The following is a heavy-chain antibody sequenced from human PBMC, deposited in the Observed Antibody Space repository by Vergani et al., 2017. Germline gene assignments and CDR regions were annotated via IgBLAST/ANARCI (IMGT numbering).Heavy chain of an antibody. V-gene: IGHV3-23*01. CDR3: ARLSNDTSPYLQGGYDC. D-gene: IGHD3-22*01. Sequence: EVQLLQSGGGVIQPGGSVRLSCAASGFIFSACPMIWVRQAPGKGLEWVSAISARYPSTYYADSVKGRFTISRDISKNMLYLQMNSLRAEDTAVYYCARLSNDTSPYLQGGYDCWGQGTLVSVSS. J-gene: IGHJ4*02. CDR2: ISARYPST. CDR1: GFIFSACP.